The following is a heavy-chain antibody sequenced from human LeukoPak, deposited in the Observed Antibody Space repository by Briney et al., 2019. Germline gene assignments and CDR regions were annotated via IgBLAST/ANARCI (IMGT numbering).Heavy chain of an antibody. J-gene: IGHJ5*02. CDR3: ASLYGSGPNWFDP. CDR1: GFTFSSYE. V-gene: IGHV3-48*03. Sequence: TGGSLRLSCAASGFTFSSYEMNWVRQAPGKGLEWVSYISSSGSTIYYADSVKGRFTISRDNAKNSLHLQMNSLRAEDTAVYYCASLYGSGPNWFDPWGQGTLVTVSS. CDR2: ISSSGSTI. D-gene: IGHD3-10*01.